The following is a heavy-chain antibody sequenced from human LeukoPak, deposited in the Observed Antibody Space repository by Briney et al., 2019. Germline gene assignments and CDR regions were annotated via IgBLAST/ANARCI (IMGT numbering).Heavy chain of an antibody. J-gene: IGHJ4*02. Sequence: SETLSLTCTVSGGSISSYYWSWIRQPPGKGLEWIGYIYYSGSTNYNPSLKSRVTISVDTSKNQFSLKLSSVTAADTAVYYCARGSEGYYDSSGYLRSARYYFDYWGQGTLVTVSS. CDR3: ARGSEGYYDSSGYLRSARYYFDY. CDR1: GGSISSYY. D-gene: IGHD3-22*01. V-gene: IGHV4-59*01. CDR2: IYYSGST.